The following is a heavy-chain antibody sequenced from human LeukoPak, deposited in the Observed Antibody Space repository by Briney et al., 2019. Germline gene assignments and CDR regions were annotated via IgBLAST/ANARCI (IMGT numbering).Heavy chain of an antibody. CDR1: GGTFSSYA. Sequence: PGASVKVSCKASGGTFSSYAISWVRQAPGQGLEWMGRIIPILGIANYAQKFQGRVTITADKSTSTAYMELSSLRSEDTAVYYCARERYYYDSSGYYYYFDYWGQGTLVTVSS. V-gene: IGHV1-69*04. CDR2: IIPILGIA. J-gene: IGHJ4*02. D-gene: IGHD3-22*01. CDR3: ARERYYYDSSGYYYYFDY.